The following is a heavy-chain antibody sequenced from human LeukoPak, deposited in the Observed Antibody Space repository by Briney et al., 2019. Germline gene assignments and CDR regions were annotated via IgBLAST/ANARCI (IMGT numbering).Heavy chain of an antibody. CDR2: ISSSSSYI. D-gene: IGHD6-19*01. CDR1: GFMFSTNQ. CDR3: ARDGQWLGDIDY. J-gene: IGHJ4*02. V-gene: IGHV3-21*01. Sequence: GGSLRLSCAASGFMFSTNQMNWVRQAPGKGLEWVSSISSSSSYIYYADSVKGRFTISRDNAKNSLYLQMNSLRAEDTAVYYCARDGQWLGDIDYWGQGTLVTVSS.